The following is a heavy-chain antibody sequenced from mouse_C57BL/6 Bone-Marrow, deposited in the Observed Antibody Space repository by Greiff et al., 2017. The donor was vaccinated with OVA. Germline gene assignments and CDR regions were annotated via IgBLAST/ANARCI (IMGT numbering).Heavy chain of an antibody. CDR3: ARGRLATRAMDY. V-gene: IGHV1-26*01. D-gene: IGHD1-1*01. Sequence: VQLQQSGPELVKPGASVKLSCTASGYTFTDYYMNWVKQSPGKSLEWIGDINPNTGGTSYNQKFMGKATLTVDKSSSTAYMGLRSLTSEDSAVYYCARGRLATRAMDYWGQGNSVTVSS. CDR1: GYTFTDYY. CDR2: INPNTGGT. J-gene: IGHJ4*01.